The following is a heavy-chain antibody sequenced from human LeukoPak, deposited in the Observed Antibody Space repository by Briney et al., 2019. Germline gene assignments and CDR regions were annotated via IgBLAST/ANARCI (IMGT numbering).Heavy chain of an antibody. CDR1: GGSFSGYY. Sequence: SETLSLTCAVYGGSFSGYYWSWIRQPPGKGLEWIGEINHSGSTNYNPSLKSRVTISVDTSKNQFSLKLSSVTAADTAVYYCARDYYDSIRRDAFDILGQGTMVTVSS. CDR3: ARDYYDSIRRDAFDI. V-gene: IGHV4-34*01. D-gene: IGHD3-22*01. CDR2: INHSGST. J-gene: IGHJ3*02.